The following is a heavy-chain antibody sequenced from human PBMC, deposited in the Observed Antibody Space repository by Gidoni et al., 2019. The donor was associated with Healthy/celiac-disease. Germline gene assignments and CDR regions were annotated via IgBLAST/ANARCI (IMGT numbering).Heavy chain of an antibody. Sequence: EVQLVQSGAEVKKPGESLRISCKGSGYSFTSYWIGWARQMPGKGIEWMVSIYPCDSDTRYSPSFQGQVTISADKSIITAYLQWSSLKASDTAMYYCAIQGYNWNAWGQGTLVTVSS. D-gene: IGHD1-20*01. CDR3: AIQGYNWNA. CDR2: IYPCDSDT. CDR1: GYSFTSYW. V-gene: IGHV5-51*01. J-gene: IGHJ4*02.